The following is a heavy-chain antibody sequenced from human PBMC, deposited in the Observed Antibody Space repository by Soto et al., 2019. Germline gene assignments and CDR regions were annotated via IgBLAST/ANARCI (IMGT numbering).Heavy chain of an antibody. CDR2: IIPILGIE. D-gene: IGHD5-12*01. CDR1: GTFSSYT. CDR3: AREYSGYDYQSINSLLL. J-gene: IGHJ4*02. V-gene: IGHV1-69*02. Sequence: GTFSSYTISWVRQAPGQGLEWMGRIIPILGIENYAQKFQGRVTITADKSTSTAYMELSSLRSEDTAVYYCAREYSGYDYQSINSLLLWDQTTLVTVFS.